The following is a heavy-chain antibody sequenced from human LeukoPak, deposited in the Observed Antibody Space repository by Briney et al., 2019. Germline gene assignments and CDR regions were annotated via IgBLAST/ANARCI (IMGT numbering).Heavy chain of an antibody. CDR3: ARDFQSSY. J-gene: IGHJ4*02. CDR1: GFTFSNYW. CDR2: INADGSEK. V-gene: IGHV3-7*01. Sequence: GGSLRLSCEGSGFTFSNYWMIWLRQAPGKGLEWVANINADGSEKNCVDSVMGRFTISRDNAKNSLYLQMNSLRAEDTAVYYCARDFQSSYWGQGSLVTVSS.